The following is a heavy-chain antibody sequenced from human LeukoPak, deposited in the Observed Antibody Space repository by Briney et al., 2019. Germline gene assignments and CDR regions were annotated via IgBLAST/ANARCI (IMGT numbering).Heavy chain of an antibody. J-gene: IGHJ4*02. V-gene: IGHV3-74*03. D-gene: IGHD3-9*01. Sequence: GSLRLSCAASGFTFSTYWMHWVRQAPGKGLVWVSRIRPEGTTTAYADPVKGRFTISRDNAKNTLFLQMNSLSAEDTAVYYCARDLDWILFDYWGQGTLVTVSS. CDR3: ARDLDWILFDY. CDR2: IRPEGTTT. CDR1: GFTFSTYW.